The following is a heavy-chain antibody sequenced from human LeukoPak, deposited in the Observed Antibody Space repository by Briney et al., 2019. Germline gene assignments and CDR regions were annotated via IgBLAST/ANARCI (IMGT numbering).Heavy chain of an antibody. Sequence: GGSLRLSCAASGFTFSSYNMNWVRQAPGKGLEWVSSISSSSSYIYYADSVKGRFTISRDNAKNSLYLQMISLRAEDTAVYYCARDLSVGAKPDLGFDYWGQGTLVTVSS. D-gene: IGHD1-26*01. CDR2: ISSSSSYI. J-gene: IGHJ4*02. CDR1: GFTFSSYN. V-gene: IGHV3-21*01. CDR3: ARDLSVGAKPDLGFDY.